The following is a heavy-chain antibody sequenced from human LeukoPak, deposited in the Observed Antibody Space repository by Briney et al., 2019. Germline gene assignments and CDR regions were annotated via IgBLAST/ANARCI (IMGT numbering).Heavy chain of an antibody. V-gene: IGHV3-21*03. Sequence: GGSLRLSCAASGFTFSSYSMNWVRQAPGKGLEWVSSISSSSSYIYYADSVKGRFTISRDNAKNSLYLQMNSLRAEDTAVYYCARDRDDFWSGIDYWGPGTLVTVSS. CDR2: ISSSSSYI. CDR3: ARDRDDFWSGIDY. CDR1: GFTFSSYS. J-gene: IGHJ4*02. D-gene: IGHD3-3*01.